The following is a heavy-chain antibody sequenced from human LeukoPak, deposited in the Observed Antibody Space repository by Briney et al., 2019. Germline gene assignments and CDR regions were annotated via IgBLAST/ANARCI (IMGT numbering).Heavy chain of an antibody. CDR1: GFTFSNAW. J-gene: IGHJ4*02. D-gene: IGHD3-16*02. CDR3: TTLVV. V-gene: IGHV3-15*07. CDR2: TKSKTDGGTT. Sequence: GGSLRLSCAASGFTFSNAWMNWVRQAPGKGLEWVGRTKSKTDGGTTDYAAPVKGRFTISRDDSKNTLYLQMNSLKTEDTAVYYCTTLVVWGQGTLVTVSS.